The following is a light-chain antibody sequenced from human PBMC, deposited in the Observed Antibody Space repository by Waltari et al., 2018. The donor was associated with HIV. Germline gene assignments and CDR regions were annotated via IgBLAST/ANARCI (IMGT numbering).Light chain of an antibody. V-gene: IGLV2-14*01. Sequence: QSALTQPASVSGSPGQSITISCPGTSSDVGGYNYVSWYQQHPGKAPKLMIYEVSNRPSGVSNRFSGSKSGNTASLTISGLQAEDEADYYCSSYTSSTTLVIGGGTKLTVL. CDR1: SSDVGGYNY. CDR3: SSYTSSTTLV. CDR2: EVS. J-gene: IGLJ2*01.